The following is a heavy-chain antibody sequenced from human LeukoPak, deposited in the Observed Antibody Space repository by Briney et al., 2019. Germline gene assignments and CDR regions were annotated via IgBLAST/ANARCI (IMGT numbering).Heavy chain of an antibody. CDR1: GFTFSSYG. CDR2: ISYDGSNK. D-gene: IGHD6-6*01. V-gene: IGHV3-30*18. Sequence: SGGSLRLSCAASGFTFSSYGMHWVRQAPGKGLEWVAVISYDGSNKYYADSVKGRFTIYRDNSKNTLYLQMNSLRAEDTAVYYCAKDSILDYWGQGTLVTVSS. CDR3: AKDSILDY. J-gene: IGHJ4*02.